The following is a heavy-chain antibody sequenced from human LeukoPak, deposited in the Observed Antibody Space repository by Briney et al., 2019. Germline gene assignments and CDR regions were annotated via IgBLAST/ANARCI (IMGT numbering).Heavy chain of an antibody. V-gene: IGHV3-13*01. CDR1: GFTFSSYD. CDR2: IGTAGDT. D-gene: IGHD5-18*01. J-gene: IGHJ6*02. Sequence: GGSLRLSCAASGFTFSSYDMHWVRQATGKGLEWVSAIGTAGDTYYPGSVKGRFTISRENAKNSLYLQMNSLRAEDTAVYYCARDGGYGYGEYYYYGMDVWGQGTTVTVSS. CDR3: ARDGGYGYGEYYYYGMDV.